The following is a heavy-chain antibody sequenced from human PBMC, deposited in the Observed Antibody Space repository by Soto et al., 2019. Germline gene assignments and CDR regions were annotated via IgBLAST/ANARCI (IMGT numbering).Heavy chain of an antibody. D-gene: IGHD5-18*01. CDR2: IDASDSYT. V-gene: IGHV5-10-1*01. Sequence: GESLKISCKGSGYSFTSYWISWVRQMPGKGLEWMGRIDASDSYTNYSPSFQGHVTISADKYISTAYLQWSSLKASDTAMYYCARVAGLDTAMDYYYYGMDVWGQGTTVTASS. J-gene: IGHJ6*02. CDR3: ARVAGLDTAMDYYYYGMDV. CDR1: GYSFTSYW.